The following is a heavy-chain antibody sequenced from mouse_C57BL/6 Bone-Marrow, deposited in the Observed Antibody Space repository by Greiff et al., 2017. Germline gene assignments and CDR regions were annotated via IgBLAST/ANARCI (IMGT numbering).Heavy chain of an antibody. CDR3: ARCSYSKSDMDY. CDR1: GYTFSSYW. D-gene: IGHD2-5*01. V-gene: IGHV1-69*01. CDR2: IYPADSYT. J-gene: IGHJ4*01. Sequence: QVQLQQSGAELVMPGASVKLSCKASGYTFSSYWMHWVKQRPGQGLEWIGEIYPADSYTNYNQTFKGKFTLSADKSSSTAYMHLSSLTSEDSAVYYCARCSYSKSDMDYWGQGASVTVSS.